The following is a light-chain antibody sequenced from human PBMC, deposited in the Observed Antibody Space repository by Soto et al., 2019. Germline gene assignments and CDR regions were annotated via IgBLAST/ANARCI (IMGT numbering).Light chain of an antibody. CDR1: QSVSSNY. CDR2: GAS. J-gene: IGKJ2*01. Sequence: EIVLTQSPGTLSLSPGERATLSCRASQSVSSNYFAWYQQKPGQAPRLVIYGASSRATGIPARFSGSGSGTDFTLTISRLEPEDFAVYYCQLYGFSPLYTFGQGTKLEIK. V-gene: IGKV3-20*01. CDR3: QLYGFSPLYT.